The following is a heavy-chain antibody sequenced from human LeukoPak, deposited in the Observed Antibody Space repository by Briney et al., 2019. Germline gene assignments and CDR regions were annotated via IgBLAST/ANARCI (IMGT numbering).Heavy chain of an antibody. CDR1: GGSITDYF. V-gene: IGHV4-4*07. CDR2: IYSSGST. Sequence: SGTLSLTCTVSGGSITDYFWTWIRQPAGKGLEWIGRIYSSGSTNYNPSLKSRVTMSVDTSENQFSLKLSSVTAADTAVYYCARGVADLNYWGQGTLVTVSS. J-gene: IGHJ4*02. CDR3: ARGVADLNY.